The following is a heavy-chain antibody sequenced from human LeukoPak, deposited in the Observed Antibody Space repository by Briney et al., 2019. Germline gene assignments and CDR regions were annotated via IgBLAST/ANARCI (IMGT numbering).Heavy chain of an antibody. CDR1: GFTFSSYA. J-gene: IGHJ5*02. CDR3: ASHDHDSSGYYYWFDP. V-gene: IGHV3-23*01. D-gene: IGHD3-22*01. Sequence: PGGSLRLSCAASGFTFSSYAMSWVRQAPGKGLEWVSAISGSGSTIYYADSVKGRFTISRDDAKNSLYLQMNSLRAEDTAVYYCASHDHDSSGYYYWFDPWGQGTLVTVSS. CDR2: ISGSGSTI.